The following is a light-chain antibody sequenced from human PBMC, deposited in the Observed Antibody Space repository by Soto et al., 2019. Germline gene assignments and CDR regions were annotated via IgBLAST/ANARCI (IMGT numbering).Light chain of an antibody. CDR3: QQRSNYT. CDR2: DAS. V-gene: IGKV3-11*01. Sequence: EIXLTQSXXXLSXXXGERXXXSXRASQSVSNYLAWYQRNPGQAPRLLIYDASNRATGIPARFSGSGSGTDFTLTISILEPEDFAVYYCQQRSNYTFGGGTKV. J-gene: IGKJ4*01. CDR1: QSVSNY.